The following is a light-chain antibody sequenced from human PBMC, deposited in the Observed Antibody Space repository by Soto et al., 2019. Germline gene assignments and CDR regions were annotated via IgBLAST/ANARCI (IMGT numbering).Light chain of an antibody. V-gene: IGKV3-20*01. CDR3: HHYDSSPPYT. CDR1: QSITSTY. Sequence: EIVLTQSPGTLSLSPGERATLSCRASQSITSTYLTWYQQKPGQAPRLLIYAASIRATGIPDRFIGSGSATDFTLTISRLEPDDSAVYYCHHYDSSPPYTFGQGTKVDIK. J-gene: IGKJ2*01. CDR2: AAS.